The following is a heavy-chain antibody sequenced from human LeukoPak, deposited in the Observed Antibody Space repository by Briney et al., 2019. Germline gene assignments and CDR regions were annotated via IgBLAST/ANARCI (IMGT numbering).Heavy chain of an antibody. CDR3: ARIGPLSYQLLWGRSFDP. D-gene: IGHD2-2*01. CDR1: GGSFSGYY. CDR2: INHSGST. Sequence: PSETLSLTCAVYGGSFSGYYWSWIRQPPGKGLEWIGEINHSGSTNYNPSLKSRVTISVDTSKNQFSLKLSSVTAADTAVYYCARIGPLSYQLLWGRSFDPWGQGTLVTVSS. J-gene: IGHJ5*02. V-gene: IGHV4-34*01.